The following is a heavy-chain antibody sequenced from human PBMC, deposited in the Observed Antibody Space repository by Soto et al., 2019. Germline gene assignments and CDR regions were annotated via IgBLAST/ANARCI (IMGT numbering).Heavy chain of an antibody. CDR1: GDTFSSYT. J-gene: IGHJ4*02. V-gene: IGHV1-69*08. CDR3: ARESYGYKFIDY. D-gene: IGHD3-16*01. CDR2: IIPILGIA. Sequence: QVQLVQSGAEVRKPGSSVKVSCKASGDTFSSYTISWVRQAPGQGLEWMGRIIPILGIANYAQKFQGRVTITAAKSTSTAYMELSSLRSEDTAVYYCARESYGYKFIDYWGQGTLVTVSS.